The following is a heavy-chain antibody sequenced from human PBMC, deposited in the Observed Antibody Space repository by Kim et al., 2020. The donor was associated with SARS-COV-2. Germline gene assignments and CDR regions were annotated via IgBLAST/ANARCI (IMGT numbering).Heavy chain of an antibody. D-gene: IGHD3-16*02. J-gene: IGHJ3*02. V-gene: IGHV3-11*06. CDR3: ARDLGDYVWGSYRYLAFDI. Sequence: GRFTISRDNAKNSLYLQMNSLRAEDTAVYYCARDLGDYVWGSYRYLAFDIWGQGTMVTVSS.